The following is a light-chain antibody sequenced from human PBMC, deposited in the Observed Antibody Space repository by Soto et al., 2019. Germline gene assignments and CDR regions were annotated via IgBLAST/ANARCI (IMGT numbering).Light chain of an antibody. CDR3: QQSASVPRT. CDR1: QSVKNK. V-gene: IGKV1-39*01. CDR2: AAS. Sequence: DIQMTQSPSSLPASVGDRVTITCRASQSVKNKLNWYQQKPGKAPKLLIYAASTLQSGVPSRFSGSGSGTNFTLTIISLQPDDFATYYCQQSASVPRTFGQGTKVEIK. J-gene: IGKJ1*01.